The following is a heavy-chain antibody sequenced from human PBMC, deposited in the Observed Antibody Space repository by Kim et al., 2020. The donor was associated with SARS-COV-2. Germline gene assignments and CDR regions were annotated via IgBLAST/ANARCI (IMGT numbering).Heavy chain of an antibody. Sequence: SETLSLTCTVSGGSISSYYWSWIRQPPGKGLEWIGYIYYSGSTNYNPSLKSRVTISVDTSKNQFSLKLSSVTAADTAVYYCASGAPWGSSSSWSLADYYGMDVWGQGTTVTVSS. D-gene: IGHD6-6*01. V-gene: IGHV4-59*13. CDR1: GGSISSYY. J-gene: IGHJ6*02. CDR2: IYYSGST. CDR3: ASGAPWGSSSSWSLADYYGMDV.